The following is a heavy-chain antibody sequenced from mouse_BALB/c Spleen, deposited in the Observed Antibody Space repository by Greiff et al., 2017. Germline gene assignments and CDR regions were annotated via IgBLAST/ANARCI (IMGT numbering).Heavy chain of an antibody. J-gene: IGHJ3*01. Sequence: DVKLQESGGDLVKPGGSLKLSCAASGFTFSSYGMSWVRQTPDKRLEWVATISSGGSYTYYPDSVKGRFTISRDNAKNTLYLQMSSLKSEDTAMYDCARAIYYDYDVRCAYWGQGTLVTVSA. D-gene: IGHD2-4*01. V-gene: IGHV5-6*02. CDR1: GFTFSSYG. CDR3: ARAIYYDYDVRCAY. CDR2: ISSGGSYT.